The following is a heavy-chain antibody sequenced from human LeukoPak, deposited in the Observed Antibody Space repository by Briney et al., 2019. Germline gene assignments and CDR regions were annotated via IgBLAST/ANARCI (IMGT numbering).Heavy chain of an antibody. D-gene: IGHD6-6*01. V-gene: IGHV4-39*01. Sequence: PSETLSLTCTVSGGSISSSSYYWGWIRQPPGKGLEWIGSIYYSGSTHYNPSLKSRVTISVDTSKNQFSLKLSSVAAADTAVYYCARAIAAREVFDYWGQGTLVTVSS. CDR1: GGSISSSSYY. CDR3: ARAIAAREVFDY. CDR2: IYYSGST. J-gene: IGHJ4*02.